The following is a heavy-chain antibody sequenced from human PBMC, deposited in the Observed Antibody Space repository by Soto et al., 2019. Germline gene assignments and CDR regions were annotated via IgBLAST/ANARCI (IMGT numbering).Heavy chain of an antibody. CDR3: ATQEVGGSYVYTFDP. V-gene: IGHV4-39*01. CDR1: GGSISSSNYY. D-gene: IGHD1-26*01. CDR2: IYYSGST. J-gene: IGHJ5*02. Sequence: QLQLQESGPGLVKPSETLSLTCTVSGGSISSSNYYWGWFRQPPGKGLEWIGSIYYSGSTYYNPPLKSRVTISVETSKNQFSLKLSSVTAADTAVYYCATQEVGGSYVYTFDPWGQGTLVTVSS.